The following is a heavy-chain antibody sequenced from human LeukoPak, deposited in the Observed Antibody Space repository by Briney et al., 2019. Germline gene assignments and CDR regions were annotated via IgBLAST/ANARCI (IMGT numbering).Heavy chain of an antibody. CDR3: ASPHYCNGSSCCFGY. Sequence: GGSLRLSCVASGLTFNNYNMNWVRQAPGKGLEWVSLISSDGSYIYYADSVRGRFTISRDNAKNSLYLQMNSLRAEDTAVYFCASPHYCNGSSCCFGYWGQGTLVTVSS. CDR2: ISSDGSYI. D-gene: IGHD2-15*01. J-gene: IGHJ4*03. V-gene: IGHV3-21*01. CDR1: GLTFNNYN.